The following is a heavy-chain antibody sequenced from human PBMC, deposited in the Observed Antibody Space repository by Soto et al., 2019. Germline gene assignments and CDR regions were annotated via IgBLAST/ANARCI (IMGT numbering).Heavy chain of an antibody. D-gene: IGHD2-21*01. CDR3: ARGVVVDFDP. V-gene: IGHV4-61*01. Sequence: QVQLQESGPGLVKPSETLSLTCTVSGDSVTSGTYFWTWIRQPPGKGLECIGYIYYSGHTKYDPSLESRVTMSLHTFKDQFSLQLNSVTAADTAVYYCARGVVVDFDPWGQGTLVTVSS. CDR1: GDSVTSGTYF. J-gene: IGHJ5*02. CDR2: IYYSGHT.